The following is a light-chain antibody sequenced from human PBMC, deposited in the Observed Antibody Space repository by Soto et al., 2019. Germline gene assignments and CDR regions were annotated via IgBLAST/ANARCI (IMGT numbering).Light chain of an antibody. CDR1: QSLDNY. CDR3: QQRGHWPS. V-gene: IGKV3-11*01. Sequence: EIVLTQSPATLSLSPGERATLSCRASQSLDNYLAWYQHKPGQAPRLLIYDASTRATDIPARFSGSGSGTDFTLTISSREPEDFAVYYCQQRGHWPSFGGGTKVEIQ. CDR2: DAS. J-gene: IGKJ4*01.